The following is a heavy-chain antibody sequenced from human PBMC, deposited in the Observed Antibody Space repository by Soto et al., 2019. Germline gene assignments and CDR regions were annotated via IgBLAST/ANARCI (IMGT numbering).Heavy chain of an antibody. CDR2: INHSGST. J-gene: IGHJ4*02. CDR3: ARGHPNIGRFLEWLHADKFDY. CDR1: GGSFSGYY. V-gene: IGHV4-34*01. Sequence: ETLSLTCAVYGGSFSGYYWSWIRQPPGKGLEWIGEINHSGSTNYNPSLKSRVTISVDTSKNQFSLKLSSVTAADTAVYYCARGHPNIGRFLEWLHADKFDYWGQGTLVTVSS. D-gene: IGHD3-3*01.